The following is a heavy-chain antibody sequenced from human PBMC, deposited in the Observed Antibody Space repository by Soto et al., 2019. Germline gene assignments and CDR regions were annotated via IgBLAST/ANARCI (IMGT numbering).Heavy chain of an antibody. J-gene: IGHJ4*02. CDR2: IKSKTDGGTT. CDR1: GFTFSNAW. Sequence: EVQLVESGGGLVKPGGSLRLSCAASGFTFSNAWMNWVRQAPGKGLEWVGRIKSKTDGGTTDYAAPVKGRFTISRDDSKNTLYLQMNSLKTEDTAVYYCTTDRGNGDYAVDYWGQGTLVTVSS. D-gene: IGHD4-17*01. V-gene: IGHV3-15*07. CDR3: TTDRGNGDYAVDY.